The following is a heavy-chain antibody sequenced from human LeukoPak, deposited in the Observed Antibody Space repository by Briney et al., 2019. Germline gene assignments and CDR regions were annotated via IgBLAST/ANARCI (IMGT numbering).Heavy chain of an antibody. D-gene: IGHD2-15*01. CDR1: GGSISSSSYY. J-gene: IGHJ5*02. CDR3: ARGAGYCSGGSRYSLGWFDP. V-gene: IGHV4-39*07. Sequence: PSETLSLTCTVSGGSISSSSYYWSWIRQPPGKGLEWIGEINHSGSTNYNPSLKSRVTISVDTSKNQFSLKLSSVTAADTAVYYCARGAGYCSGGSRYSLGWFDPWGQGTLVTVSS. CDR2: INHSGST.